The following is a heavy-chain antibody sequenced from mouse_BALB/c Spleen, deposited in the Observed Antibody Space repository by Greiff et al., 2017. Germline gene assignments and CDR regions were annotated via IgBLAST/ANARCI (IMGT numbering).Heavy chain of an antibody. Sequence: EVKVVESGGGLVQPGGSLRLSCATSGFTFTDYYMSWVRQPPGKALEWLGFIRNKANGYTTEYSASVKGRFTISRDNSQSILYLQMNTLRAEDSATYYCARDTYYDYDGPWFAYWGQGTLVTVSA. CDR2: IRNKANGYTT. J-gene: IGHJ3*01. CDR1: GFTFTDYY. D-gene: IGHD2-4*01. V-gene: IGHV7-3*02. CDR3: ARDTYYDYDGPWFAY.